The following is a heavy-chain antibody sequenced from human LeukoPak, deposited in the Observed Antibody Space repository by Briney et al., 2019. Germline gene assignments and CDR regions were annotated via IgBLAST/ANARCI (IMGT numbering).Heavy chain of an antibody. CDR1: GGSISSGSYY. CDR2: IYTSGST. V-gene: IGHV4-61*02. D-gene: IGHD3-9*01. CDR3: ASGPRGDWFYYFDY. J-gene: IGHJ4*02. Sequence: SETLSLTCTVSGGSISSGSYYWSWIRQPAGKGLEWIGRIYTSGSTNYNPSLKSRVTISVDTSKNQFSLKLSSVTAADTAVYYCASGPRGDWFYYFDYWGQGTLVTVSS.